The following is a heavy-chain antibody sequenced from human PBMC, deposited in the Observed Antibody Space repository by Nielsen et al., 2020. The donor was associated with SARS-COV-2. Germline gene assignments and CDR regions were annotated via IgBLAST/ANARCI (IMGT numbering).Heavy chain of an antibody. Sequence: WIRQPPGKGLEWVADINPDGSEKFYVDSVKGRITISRDNAKNSMSLQMNSLRVEDTAVYYCARDWSRAADVWGQGTMVTVSS. J-gene: IGHJ3*01. V-gene: IGHV3-7*01. D-gene: IGHD2-15*01. CDR3: ARDWSRAADV. CDR2: INPDGSEK.